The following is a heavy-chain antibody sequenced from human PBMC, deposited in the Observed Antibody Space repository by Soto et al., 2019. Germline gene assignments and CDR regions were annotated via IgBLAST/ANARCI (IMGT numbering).Heavy chain of an antibody. D-gene: IGHD6-13*01. CDR2: IGGSGGST. CDR3: AKGQQLAYNWFDP. J-gene: IGHJ5*02. CDR1: GFTFSSYA. Sequence: GGSLRLSCAASGFTFSSYAMSWVRQAPGKGLEWVSAIGGSGGSTYYADSVKGRFTISRDNSKNTLYLQMNSLRAGDTAVYYCAKGQQLAYNWFDPWGQGTLVTVSS. V-gene: IGHV3-23*01.